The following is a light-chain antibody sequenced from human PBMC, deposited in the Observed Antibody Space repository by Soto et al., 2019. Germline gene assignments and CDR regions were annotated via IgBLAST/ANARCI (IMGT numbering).Light chain of an antibody. Sequence: EVVLAQSPATLSLSPGERATLSCRASQNVNNYLVWYQQKPGQAPRLLIYDASNRATGIPARFSGSGSGTDFTLTITSLEPEDFAVYYCQQRKIWPPLTFGGGTKVEFK. CDR3: QQRKIWPPLT. J-gene: IGKJ4*01. CDR2: DAS. CDR1: QNVNNY. V-gene: IGKV3-11*01.